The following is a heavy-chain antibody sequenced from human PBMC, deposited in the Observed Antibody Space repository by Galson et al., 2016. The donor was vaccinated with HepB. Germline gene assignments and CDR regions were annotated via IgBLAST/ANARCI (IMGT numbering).Heavy chain of an antibody. J-gene: IGHJ5*02. CDR2: ISRSGGRT. CDR1: GFSFSSYA. CDR3: ARDLFLGGPVRDP. V-gene: IGHV3-64*04. D-gene: IGHD3-16*01. Sequence: SLRLSCAGSGFSFSSYAMDWVRQAPGKGLEHLSAISRSGGRTYYADSVKGRFTISRDNSKNTLYLQMNSLRAEDTAVYYCARDLFLGGPVRDPWGQGTLVIVSS.